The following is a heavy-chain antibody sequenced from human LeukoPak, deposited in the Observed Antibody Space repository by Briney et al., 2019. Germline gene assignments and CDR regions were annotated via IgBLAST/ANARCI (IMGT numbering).Heavy chain of an antibody. CDR2: ISGDGGST. Sequence: GGSLRLSCAASGFTLDDYAMHWVRRAPGQGRELVSLISGDGGSTYYADSVQGRFTISRDNSKTSLYLQMNSLRTEDTALYYCAKDISVILAFDYWGQGTLVTVSS. CDR1: GFTLDDYA. D-gene: IGHD3-22*01. J-gene: IGHJ4*02. V-gene: IGHV3-43*02. CDR3: AKDISVILAFDY.